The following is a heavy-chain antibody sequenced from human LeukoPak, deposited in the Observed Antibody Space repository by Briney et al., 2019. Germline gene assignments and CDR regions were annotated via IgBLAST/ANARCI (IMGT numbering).Heavy chain of an antibody. CDR3: ARIKNSIAAAGNFDY. V-gene: IGHV1-18*01. J-gene: IGHJ4*02. D-gene: IGHD6-13*01. Sequence: GASVKVSCTASGYTFISYGVSWVRQAPGQGLEWMGWISAYNGNTNYAQKLQGRVTMTTDTSTSTAYMELRSLRSDDTAVYYCARIKNSIAAAGNFDYWGQGTLVTVSS. CDR1: GYTFISYG. CDR2: ISAYNGNT.